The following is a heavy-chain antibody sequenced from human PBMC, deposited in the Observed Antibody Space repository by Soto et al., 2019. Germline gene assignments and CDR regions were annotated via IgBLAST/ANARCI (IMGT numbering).Heavy chain of an antibody. D-gene: IGHD4-17*01. CDR2: IRGRAKKYAT. CDR3: CGRGGDSLQDI. J-gene: IGHJ4*02. CDR1: GFNFSGSA. Sequence: EVQLVESGGDLVQPGGSLKLSCTGLGFNFSGSALHWVRQPSGKGLEWVGRIRGRAKKYATSYAASVRGRFYLSRDDSKNTAFLQMNSLRDEVTGVYFCCGRGGDSLQDIWGQGTLVTVSS. V-gene: IGHV3-73*01.